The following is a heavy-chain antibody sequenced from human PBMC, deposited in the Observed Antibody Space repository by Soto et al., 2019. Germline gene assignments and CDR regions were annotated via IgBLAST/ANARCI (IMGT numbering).Heavy chain of an antibody. D-gene: IGHD5-18*01. J-gene: IGHJ4*02. Sequence: SLRLSCAASGFTFSSYGMHWVRQAPGKGLEWVAVIWYDGSNKYYADSVKGRFTISRDNSKNTLYLQMNSLRAEDTAVYCCARDTAMLDYWGQGTLVTVSS. CDR3: ARDTAMLDY. CDR1: GFTFSSYG. CDR2: IWYDGSNK. V-gene: IGHV3-33*01.